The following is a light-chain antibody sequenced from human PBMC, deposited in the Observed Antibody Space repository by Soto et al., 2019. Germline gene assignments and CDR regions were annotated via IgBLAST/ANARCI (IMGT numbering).Light chain of an antibody. J-gene: IGLJ1*01. CDR1: SSDVGGHNY. CDR3: KSYAGSNTYV. V-gene: IGLV2-14*01. CDR2: EVS. Sequence: QSVLTQPASVSGSPGQSITVSCTGTSSDVGGHNYVSWYQHHPGKAPKLIIYEVSDRPSGISSRFSGSKSGNTASLTISGLQAEDEADYFCKSYAGSNTYVFGSGTKVTGL.